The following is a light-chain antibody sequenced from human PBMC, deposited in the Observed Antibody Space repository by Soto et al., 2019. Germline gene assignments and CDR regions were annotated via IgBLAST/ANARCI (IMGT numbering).Light chain of an antibody. Sequence: QSVLTQSPSVSGAPGQRVTLSCTGSSSNIGAGFDVHWYQHLPGAAPKVLIYGNSNRPSGVPDRFSGSKSGTSASLAITGLQAEAEADYYCQSYDSSLSGYVVFGGGTKLTVL. CDR1: SSNIGAGFD. CDR2: GNS. CDR3: QSYDSSLSGYVV. J-gene: IGLJ2*01. V-gene: IGLV1-40*01.